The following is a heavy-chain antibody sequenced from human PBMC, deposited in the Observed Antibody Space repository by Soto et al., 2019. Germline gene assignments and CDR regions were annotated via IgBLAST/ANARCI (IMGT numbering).Heavy chain of an antibody. V-gene: IGHV3-49*03. CDR2: IRSKDYGGTT. J-gene: IGHJ4*02. D-gene: IGHD3-3*01. Sequence: GGSLRLSCTASGFTFGDYAMSWFRQAPGKGLEWVGFIRSKDYGGTTEYAASVKGRFTISRDDSKSIAYLKMNSLKTEDTAVYYCTRVRRERYDFWSEMIDYWGQGTLVTVSS. CDR1: GFTFGDYA. CDR3: TRVRRERYDFWSEMIDY.